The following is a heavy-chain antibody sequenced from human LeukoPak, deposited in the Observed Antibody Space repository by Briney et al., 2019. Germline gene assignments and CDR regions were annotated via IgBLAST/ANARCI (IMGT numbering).Heavy chain of an antibody. CDR2: ISYDGSNK. CDR1: GYTFSRHG. V-gene: IGHV3-30*19. J-gene: IGHJ4*02. CDR3: ARGYGSGSLDY. Sequence: GGSLRLSCAASGYTFSRHGVQWVRQAPGKGLEWVAVISYDGSNKYYADSVKGRFTISRDNSKNTLYLQMNSLRAEDTAVYYCARGYGSGSLDYWGQGTLVTVSS. D-gene: IGHD3-10*01.